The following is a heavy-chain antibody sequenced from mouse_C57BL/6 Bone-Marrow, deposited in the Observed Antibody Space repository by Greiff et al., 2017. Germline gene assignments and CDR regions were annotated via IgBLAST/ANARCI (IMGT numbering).Heavy chain of an antibody. V-gene: IGHV1-81*01. CDR2: IYPRSGNT. D-gene: IGHD1-2*01. J-gene: IGHJ2*01. CDR3: ARWRITTAVRDY. Sequence: QVQLQQSGAELARPGASVKLSCKASGYTFTSYGISWVKQRTGQGLEWIGEIYPRSGNTYYNEKFKGKATLTADKSSSTAYMELRSLTSEDSAVYFCARWRITTAVRDYWGQGTTLTVSS. CDR1: GYTFTSYG.